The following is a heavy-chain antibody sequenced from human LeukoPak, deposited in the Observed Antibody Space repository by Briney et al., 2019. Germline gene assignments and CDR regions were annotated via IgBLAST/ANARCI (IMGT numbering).Heavy chain of an antibody. Sequence: PSETLSLTCTVSGYSISSGYYWGWIRQPPGKGLEWIGSIYYSGSTFDNPSLKSRVTISMDKSRNQFSLKLSSVTAADTAVYYCASNQWPSWYFDLWGRGTLVTVSA. V-gene: IGHV4-38-2*02. CDR2: IYYSGST. J-gene: IGHJ2*01. D-gene: IGHD6-19*01. CDR1: GYSISSGYY. CDR3: ASNQWPSWYFDL.